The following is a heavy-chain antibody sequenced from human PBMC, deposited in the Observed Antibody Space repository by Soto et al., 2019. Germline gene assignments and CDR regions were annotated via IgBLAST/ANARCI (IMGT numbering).Heavy chain of an antibody. J-gene: IGHJ6*02. Sequence: EVQLVESGGGLVQPGGSLKLSCAASGFTFSGSAMHWVRQASGKGLEWVGRIRSKANSYATAYAASVKGRFTISRDDSKNTAYLQMNSLKTEDTAVYYCTRQLLYGDYGMDVCGQGTTVTVSS. CDR1: GFTFSGSA. CDR2: IRSKANSYAT. D-gene: IGHD4-17*01. V-gene: IGHV3-73*02. CDR3: TRQLLYGDYGMDV.